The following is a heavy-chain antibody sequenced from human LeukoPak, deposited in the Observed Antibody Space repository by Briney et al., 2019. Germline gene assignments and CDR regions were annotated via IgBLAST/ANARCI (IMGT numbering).Heavy chain of an antibody. D-gene: IGHD3-10*01. J-gene: IGHJ4*02. V-gene: IGHV4-61*01. Sequence: SDTLSLTCTVSGGSVSSGSYYWSWIRQPPGKGLEWVGYIYYGGRTNYNPSLKSRVTISVDTSHNQFSLKLSSVTAADTAVYYCARLRLWFGELAAAFDYWGQGTLVTVSS. CDR2: IYYGGRT. CDR1: GGSVSSGSYY. CDR3: ARLRLWFGELAAAFDY.